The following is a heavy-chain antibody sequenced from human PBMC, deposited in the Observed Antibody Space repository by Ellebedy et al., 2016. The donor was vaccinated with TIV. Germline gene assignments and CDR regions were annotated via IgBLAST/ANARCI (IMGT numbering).Heavy chain of an antibody. CDR2: IYYSGST. D-gene: IGHD2-8*01. CDR1: GGSVSSGSYY. V-gene: IGHV4-61*01. J-gene: IGHJ5*02. Sequence: GSLRLSXTVSGGSVSSGSYYWSWIRQPPGKGLEWIGYIYYSGSTNYNPSLKSRVTISVDTSKNQFSLKLSSVTAADTAVYYCARGLGVFDPWGQGTLVTVSS. CDR3: ARGLGVFDP.